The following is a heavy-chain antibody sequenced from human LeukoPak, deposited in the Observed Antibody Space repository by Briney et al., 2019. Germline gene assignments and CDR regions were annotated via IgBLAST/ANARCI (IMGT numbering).Heavy chain of an antibody. D-gene: IGHD6-13*01. V-gene: IGHV1-18*01. CDR1: GYTFTSYG. CDR2: ISAYNGNT. Sequence: GASVKVSCKASGYTFTSYGISWVRQAPGQGLGWMGWISAYNGNTNYAQKLQGRVTMTTDASTSTAYMELRSLRSDDTAVYYCARRGDGVAAAGYYYYGMDVWGQGTTVTVSS. CDR3: ARRGDGVAAAGYYYYGMDV. J-gene: IGHJ6*02.